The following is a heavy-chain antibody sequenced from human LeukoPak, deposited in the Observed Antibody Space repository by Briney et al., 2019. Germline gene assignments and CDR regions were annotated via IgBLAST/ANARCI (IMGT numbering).Heavy chain of an antibody. CDR2: MNPKSGNT. J-gene: IGHJ4*02. D-gene: IGHD4-17*01. CDR1: GYSFSSHD. V-gene: IGHV1-8*01. CDR3: ARVPYGDYPFDY. Sequence: ASVKVSCKASGYSFSSHDINWVRQATGQGLEWMGWMNPKSGNTDHAQKFQGRVTMSRNTSISVAYLELSSLRSEDTAVYYCARVPYGDYPFDYWGQGTLVTVSS.